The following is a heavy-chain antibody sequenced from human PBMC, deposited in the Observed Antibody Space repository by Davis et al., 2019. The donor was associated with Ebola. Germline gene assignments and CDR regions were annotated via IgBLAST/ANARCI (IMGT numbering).Heavy chain of an antibody. D-gene: IGHD3-16*01. CDR2: VSAGGDII. CDR3: ARGGETRLDY. V-gene: IGHV3-23*01. J-gene: IGHJ4*02. CDR1: GFDFSYYA. Sequence: PGGSLRLSCAASGFDFSYYAMTWVRQAPGKGLDWVSYVSAGGDIIYYADSVKGRFTISRDNSKNTLSLQMNSLRAEDTAVYYCARGGETRLDYWGQGAQVTVSS.